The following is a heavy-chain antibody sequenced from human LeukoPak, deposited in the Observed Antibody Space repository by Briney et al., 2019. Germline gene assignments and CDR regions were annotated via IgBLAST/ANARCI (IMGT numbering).Heavy chain of an antibody. V-gene: IGHV3-23*01. J-gene: IGHJ5*02. CDR1: GFTFSSYA. CDR3: TTDPTPEADP. Sequence: GGSLRLSCAASGFTFSSYAMSWVRQAPGKGLEWVSAISGGGIGIYYADSLKGRFTISRDDSKNTLYLQMNSLKTEDTAVYYCTTDPTPEADPWGQGTLVTVSS. CDR2: ISGGGIGI.